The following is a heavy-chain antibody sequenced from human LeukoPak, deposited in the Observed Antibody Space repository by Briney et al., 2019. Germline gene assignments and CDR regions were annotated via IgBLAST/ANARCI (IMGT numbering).Heavy chain of an antibody. J-gene: IGHJ4*02. CDR3: AQEASSGYYTALYFDF. V-gene: IGHV3-23*01. CDR2: LSGTGGTT. Sequence: GGSLRLSCAVSGFTFSSYAMSWVRQAPGKGLEWVSGLSGTGGTTYSADSVKGRFTISRDNSKNTLYLQMNSLRAEDTAIYYCAQEASSGYYTALYFDFWGQGTLVTVSS. CDR1: GFTFSSYA. D-gene: IGHD3-22*01.